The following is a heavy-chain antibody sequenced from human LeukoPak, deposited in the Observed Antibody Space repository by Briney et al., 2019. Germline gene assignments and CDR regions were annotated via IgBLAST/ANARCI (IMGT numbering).Heavy chain of an antibody. CDR3: AKVEELDYYYYGMDV. Sequence: PGGSLRLSCAASGFTFSNYAMSWVRQAPGKGLEWVSAISGSGGSTYYADSVKGRFTISRDNSKNTLYLQMNSLRAEDTAVYYCAKVEELDYYYYGMDVWGQGTTVTVSS. D-gene: IGHD1-26*01. J-gene: IGHJ6*02. CDR2: ISGSGGST. V-gene: IGHV3-23*01. CDR1: GFTFSNYA.